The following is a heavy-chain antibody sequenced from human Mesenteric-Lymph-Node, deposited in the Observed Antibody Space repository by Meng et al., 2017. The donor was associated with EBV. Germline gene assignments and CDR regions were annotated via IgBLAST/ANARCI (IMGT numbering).Heavy chain of an antibody. Sequence: TLKASVPTLLKPTQTLTLTCRFTGFSLSTSGVGVGWIRQPAGKALEWLALLAWDDDKRYSPSLKSRLTITKDTSKNQVVLTMTNMDPVDTATYYCAHYLTVTYFDYWGQGTLVTVSS. CDR1: GFSLSTSGVG. D-gene: IGHD4-17*01. V-gene: IGHV2-5*02. J-gene: IGHJ4*02. CDR3: AHYLTVTYFDY. CDR2: LAWDDDK.